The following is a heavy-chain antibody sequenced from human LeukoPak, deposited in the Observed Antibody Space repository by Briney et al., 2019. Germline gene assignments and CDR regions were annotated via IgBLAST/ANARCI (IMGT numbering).Heavy chain of an antibody. CDR2: IYSGGSV. J-gene: IGHJ4*02. CDR3: ARRAGAYSHPYDY. D-gene: IGHD4/OR15-4a*01. V-gene: IGHV3-53*01. CDR1: EFSVGSNY. Sequence: GGSLRLSCAASEFSVGSNYMTWVRQAPGKGLEWVSLIYSGGSVYYSDSVKGRFTISRDNSKNTLYLQMNSLRAEDTAVYYCARRAGAYSHPYDYWGQGTLVTVSS.